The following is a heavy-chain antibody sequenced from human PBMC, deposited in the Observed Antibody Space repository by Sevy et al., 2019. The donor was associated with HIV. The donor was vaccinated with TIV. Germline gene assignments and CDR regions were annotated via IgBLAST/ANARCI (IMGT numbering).Heavy chain of an antibody. J-gene: IGHJ4*02. D-gene: IGHD3-10*01. V-gene: IGHV4-59*01. CDR3: ARVRGGAGGSYYVDY. CDR1: GDSISSYY. CDR2: IYYSGTT. Sequence: SETLSLTCTVSGDSISSYYWSWIRQPPGKGLEWIGYIYYSGTTNYNPSLKSRVTISVDTSKNHFSLKLSPVTAADTAVDYGARVRGGAGGSYYVDYWAQGTLVTVSS.